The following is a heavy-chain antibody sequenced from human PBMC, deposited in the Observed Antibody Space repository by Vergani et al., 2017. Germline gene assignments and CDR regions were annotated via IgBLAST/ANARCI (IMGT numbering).Heavy chain of an antibody. J-gene: IGHJ4*02. CDR2: IIPILGIA. Sequence: QVQLVQSGAEVKKPGASVKVSCKASGGTFSSYAISWVRQAPGQGLEWMGRIIPILGIANYAQKFQGRVTSTADKSTSTAYMELSSLRSEDTAVYYCASYDSSGSYDYWGQGTLVTVSS. D-gene: IGHD3-22*01. CDR1: GGTFSSYA. V-gene: IGHV1-69*04. CDR3: ASYDSSGSYDY.